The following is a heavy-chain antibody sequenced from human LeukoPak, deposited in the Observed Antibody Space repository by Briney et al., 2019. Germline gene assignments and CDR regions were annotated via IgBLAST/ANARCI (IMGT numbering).Heavy chain of an antibody. CDR3: AKGSDFWSGYIDY. CDR1: GFTFSSYE. CDR2: ISSRGGTI. J-gene: IGHJ4*02. Sequence: GGSLRLSCAASGFTFSSYEMNWVRQAPGKGLEWVSYISSRGGTIYYADSVKGRFTISRDNAKNSLYLQVNSLRAEDTAVYYCAKGSDFWSGYIDYWGQGTLVTVSS. D-gene: IGHD3-3*01. V-gene: IGHV3-48*03.